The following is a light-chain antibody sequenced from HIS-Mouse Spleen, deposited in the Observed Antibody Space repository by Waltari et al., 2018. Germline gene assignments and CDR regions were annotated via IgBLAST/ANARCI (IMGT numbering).Light chain of an antibody. CDR1: SLRSYY. V-gene: IGLV3-19*01. CDR2: GKN. CDR3: NCRDSSGNHWV. Sequence: SSELTQDPAVSVALGQTVRITCQGDSLRSYYASWYQQKPGQAPELVIYGKNNRPAGIPVRFCASSSGTTASFTITGAQAEDEAAYYCNCRDSSGNHWVFGGGTKLTVL. J-gene: IGLJ3*02.